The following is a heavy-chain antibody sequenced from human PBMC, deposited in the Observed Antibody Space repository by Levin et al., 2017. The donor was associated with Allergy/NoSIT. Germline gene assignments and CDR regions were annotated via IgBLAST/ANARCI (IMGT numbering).Heavy chain of an antibody. CDR2: ISSTGSTI. CDR1: GFTLSSYE. V-gene: IGHV3-48*03. Sequence: GGSLRLSCAASGFTLSSYEMNWVRRAPGKGLEWVSYISSTGSTIYSADSVKGRFTISRDNAKNSLYLHMNSLRAEDTAVYYCARQLGNFWSGYNYFDYWGQGTLVTVSS. CDR3: ARQLGNFWSGYNYFDY. J-gene: IGHJ4*02. D-gene: IGHD3-3*01.